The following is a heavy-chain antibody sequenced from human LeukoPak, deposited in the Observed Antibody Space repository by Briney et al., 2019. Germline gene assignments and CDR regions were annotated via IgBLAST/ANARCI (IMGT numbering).Heavy chain of an antibody. Sequence: SETLSLTCTVSGASISSYYWSWIRQPPGKGLERMGYIFHSGSTNYNPSLKSRVTISVDTSKNQLSLKLSSVTAADTAVYYCARGAPGGNDYGDYWGQGTLVTVSS. J-gene: IGHJ4*02. V-gene: IGHV4-59*01. CDR3: ARGAPGGNDYGDY. CDR1: GASISSYY. CDR2: IFHSGST.